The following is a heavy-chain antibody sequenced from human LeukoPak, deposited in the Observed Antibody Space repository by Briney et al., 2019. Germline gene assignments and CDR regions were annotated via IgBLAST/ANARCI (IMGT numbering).Heavy chain of an antibody. CDR3: ARALRGVAGDYYFDY. CDR2: ISSSSSYI. CDR1: GFTFSSYS. D-gene: IGHD2-21*02. J-gene: IGHJ4*02. V-gene: IGHV3-21*01. Sequence: PGGSLRLSCAASGFTFSSYSMNWVRQAPGKGLEWVSSISSSSSYIYYADSVKGRFTISRDNAKNSLYLRMNSLRAEDTAVYYCARALRGVAGDYYFDYWGQGTLVTVSS.